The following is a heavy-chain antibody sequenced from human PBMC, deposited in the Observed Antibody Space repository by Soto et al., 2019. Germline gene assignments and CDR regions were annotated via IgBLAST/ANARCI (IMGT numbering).Heavy chain of an antibody. Sequence: KPSETLSLTCAVYGGSFSGYYWSWIRQPPGKGLEWIGEINHSGSTNYNPSLKSRVTISVDTSKNQFSLKLSSVTAADTAVYYCARDVAARHYYYGMDVWGQGTTVTVSS. D-gene: IGHD6-25*01. J-gene: IGHJ6*02. CDR2: INHSGST. CDR1: GGSFSGYY. CDR3: ARDVAARHYYYGMDV. V-gene: IGHV4-34*01.